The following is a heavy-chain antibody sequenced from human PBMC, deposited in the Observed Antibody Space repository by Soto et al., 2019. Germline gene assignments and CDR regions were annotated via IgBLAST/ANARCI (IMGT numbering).Heavy chain of an antibody. CDR2: ISDDGTKK. CDR1: GFTFRTYG. CDR3: AQEAPGGWPFFDT. Sequence: QVQLVESGGGVVQPGRSLRLSCAASGFTFRTYGMHWVRQAPGRGLEWVADISDDGTKKYYRDSVKGRFTISRDTSKNTLYLQMNSLRTEDTAVYYCAQEAPGGWPFFDTWGQGAQVTVSS. D-gene: IGHD6-19*01. J-gene: IGHJ4*02. V-gene: IGHV3-30*18.